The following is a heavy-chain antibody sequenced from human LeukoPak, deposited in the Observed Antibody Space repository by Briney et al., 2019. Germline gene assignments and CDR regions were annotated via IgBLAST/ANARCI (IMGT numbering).Heavy chain of an antibody. CDR2: ISAYNGNT. V-gene: IGHV1-18*01. J-gene: IGHJ4*02. Sequence: ASVKVSCKASGYTFTSYVISWVRQAPGQGLEWMGWISAYNGNTNYAQKLQGRVTMTTDTSTSTAYMELRSLRSDDTAVYYCARTIGYSSGWVATVFDYWGQGTLVTVSS. CDR1: GYTFTSYV. D-gene: IGHD6-19*01. CDR3: ARTIGYSSGWVATVFDY.